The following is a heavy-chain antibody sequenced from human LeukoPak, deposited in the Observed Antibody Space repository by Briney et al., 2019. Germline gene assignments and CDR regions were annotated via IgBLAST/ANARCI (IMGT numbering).Heavy chain of an antibody. CDR3: VRGDDTGKHPTRANYFDI. J-gene: IGHJ4*02. CDR1: RFTFTRHA. Sequence: GGSLRASCAASRFTFTRHAMSWVRQAPGKGLEWVSTTGLESVHTLCADSVQGRFTVSRDNSRNTLDLQMDNLTVDDTAIYYCVRGDDTGKHPTRANYFDIWGQGELVSVSS. V-gene: IGHV3-23*01. CDR2: TGLESVHT. D-gene: IGHD3-10*01.